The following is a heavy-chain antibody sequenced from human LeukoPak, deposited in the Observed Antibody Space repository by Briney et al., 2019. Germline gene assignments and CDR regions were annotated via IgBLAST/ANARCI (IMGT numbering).Heavy chain of an antibody. V-gene: IGHV3-30-3*01. D-gene: IGHD1-26*01. J-gene: IGHJ4*02. Sequence: PGGSLRLSCAASGFTFSSYAMHWVRQAPGKGLEWVAVISYDGSNKYYADSVKGRFTISRDNSKNTLYLQMNSLRAEDTAVYYCAKDPNGSYYSHFDYWGQGTLVTVSS. CDR2: ISYDGSNK. CDR3: AKDPNGSYYSHFDY. CDR1: GFTFSSYA.